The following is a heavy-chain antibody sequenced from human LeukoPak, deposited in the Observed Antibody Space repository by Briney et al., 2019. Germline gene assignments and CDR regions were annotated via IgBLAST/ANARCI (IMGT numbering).Heavy chain of an antibody. CDR2: ISGSGGST. V-gene: IGHV3-23*01. Sequence: GGSLRLSCAASGFTFSSYAMSWVRQAPGKGLEWVSAISGSGGSTYYAGSLKGRFTISRDNSKNTQYLQMNSLRGEDTAVYYCAKEMVVTAREFDYWGQGTLVTVSS. CDR3: AKEMVVTAREFDY. J-gene: IGHJ4*02. D-gene: IGHD2-21*02. CDR1: GFTFSSYA.